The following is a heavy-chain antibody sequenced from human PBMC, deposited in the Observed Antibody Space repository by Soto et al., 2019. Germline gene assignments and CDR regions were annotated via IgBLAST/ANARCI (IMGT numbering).Heavy chain of an antibody. Sequence: GESLKISCKGSGYYFPSYWIGWVRQMPGKGLEWMGIFYPGDSDTRYSPSFQGQVTISADRSISTAYLQWSSLKPSDTAMYYCASSVLVTSTMNYFDLWGQGTLVTVSS. V-gene: IGHV5-51*01. D-gene: IGHD2-8*02. J-gene: IGHJ4*02. CDR1: GYYFPSYW. CDR2: FYPGDSDT. CDR3: ASSVLVTSTMNYFDL.